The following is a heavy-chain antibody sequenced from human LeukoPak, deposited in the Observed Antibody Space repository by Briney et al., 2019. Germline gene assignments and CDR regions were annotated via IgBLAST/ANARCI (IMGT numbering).Heavy chain of an antibody. J-gene: IGHJ5*02. D-gene: IGHD6-6*01. CDR3: ARAPGYSSSSGGLDP. CDR1: GGSFSGYY. V-gene: IGHV4-34*01. CDR2: INHSGST. Sequence: SETLSLTCAVYGGSFSGYYWSWIRQPPGKGLEWIGEINHSGSTNYNPSLKSRVTISVDTSKNQFPLKLSSVTAADTAVYYCARAPGYSSSSGGLDPWGQGTLVTVPS.